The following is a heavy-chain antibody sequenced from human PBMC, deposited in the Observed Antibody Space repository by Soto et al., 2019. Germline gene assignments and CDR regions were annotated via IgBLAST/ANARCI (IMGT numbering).Heavy chain of an antibody. CDR1: GFTFSSYA. CDR2: ISGSGGST. Sequence: GGSLRLSCAASGFTFSSYAMSWVRQAPGKGLEWVSAISGSGGSTYYADSVKGRLTISRDNSKNTLYLQMNSLRADDSAVYYCAKRRLNGYDYGFDIWGQGTMVTVSS. D-gene: IGHD3-3*01. J-gene: IGHJ3*02. CDR3: AKRRLNGYDYGFDI. V-gene: IGHV3-23*01.